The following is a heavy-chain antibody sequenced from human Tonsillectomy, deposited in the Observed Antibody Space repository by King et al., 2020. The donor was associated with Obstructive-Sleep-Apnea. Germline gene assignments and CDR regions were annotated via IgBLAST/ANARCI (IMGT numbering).Heavy chain of an antibody. Sequence: VQLVESGGGLVQPGGSLRLSCAASCFSCINYLMSWVRQVPGKGLEGVANLNQDQSGKFYLASGKGRFTISRDNAKNSLFLQMNSLSPDDTAVYYCARDLFRPYYFDFWGQGTLVTVSS. CDR1: CFSCINYL. J-gene: IGHJ4*02. CDR3: ARDLFRPYYFDF. V-gene: IGHV3-7*03. D-gene: IGHD6-6*01. CDR2: LNQDQSGK.